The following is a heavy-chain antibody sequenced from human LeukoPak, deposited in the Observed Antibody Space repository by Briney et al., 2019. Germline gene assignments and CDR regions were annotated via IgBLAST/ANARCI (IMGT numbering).Heavy chain of an antibody. J-gene: IGHJ4*02. Sequence: SETLSLTCTVSGGSISSYYWSWIRQPPGKGLEWIGYIYTSGSTNYNPSLKSRVTISVDTSKNQFSLKLSSVTAADTAVYYCARQEWGPWPFDYWGQGTLVTVSS. D-gene: IGHD3-3*01. CDR3: ARQEWGPWPFDY. V-gene: IGHV4-4*09. CDR2: IYTSGST. CDR1: GGSISSYY.